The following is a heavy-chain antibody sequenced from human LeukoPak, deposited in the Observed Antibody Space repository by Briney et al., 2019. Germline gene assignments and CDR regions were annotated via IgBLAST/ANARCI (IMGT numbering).Heavy chain of an antibody. CDR3: ARDFSDDLYYYYYMDV. J-gene: IGHJ6*03. D-gene: IGHD1-26*01. Sequence: GGSLRLSCAASGFTFSDYYMSWIRQAPGKGLEWGSYISSSGSTIYYADSVKGRFTISRDNAKNSLYMQMNSLRAEDTAVYYCARDFSDDLYYYYYMDVWGKGTTVTVSS. CDR1: GFTFSDYY. CDR2: ISSSGSTI. V-gene: IGHV3-11*01.